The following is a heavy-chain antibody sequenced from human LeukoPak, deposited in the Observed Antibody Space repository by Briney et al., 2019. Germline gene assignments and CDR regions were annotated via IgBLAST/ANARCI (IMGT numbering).Heavy chain of an antibody. Sequence: PGGSLRLSCAASGFIFNSYGMHWVRQAPGKGLEWVAFIRYDGSNKYYADSVKGRFTISRDNSKNTVSLQMNSLSAEDTAIYYCAGVFDFWGQGFLVTVSS. CDR2: IRYDGSNK. CDR3: AGVFDF. CDR1: GFIFNSYG. V-gene: IGHV3-30*02. D-gene: IGHD2-8*01. J-gene: IGHJ4*02.